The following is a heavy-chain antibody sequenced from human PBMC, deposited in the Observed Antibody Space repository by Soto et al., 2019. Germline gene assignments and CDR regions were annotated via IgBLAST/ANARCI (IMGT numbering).Heavy chain of an antibody. Sequence: QVQLVQSGAEVKKPGASVKVSCKASGYTFTSYGISWVRQAPGQGLEWMGWISAYNGNTNYAQKLQGRDTMTTDTTTSTANMELRSLRSDDTAVYYCARDRGAYGMDVWGQGTTVTVSS. J-gene: IGHJ6*02. CDR2: ISAYNGNT. V-gene: IGHV1-18*01. CDR3: ARDRGAYGMDV. CDR1: GYTFTSYG.